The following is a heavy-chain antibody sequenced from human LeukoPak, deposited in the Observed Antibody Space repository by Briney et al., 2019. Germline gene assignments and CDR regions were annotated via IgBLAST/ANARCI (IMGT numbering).Heavy chain of an antibody. V-gene: IGHV4-39*01. CDR1: GGSISTSNNY. D-gene: IGHD3-22*01. CDR3: TKNSGYIFDC. J-gene: IGHJ4*02. Sequence: SETLSLTCTVSGGSISTSNNYWGWIRQPPGKGLEWIGSIYYSGSTYYNASLRSRVTISLDTSKNQFSLELSSVTAADTALYYCTKNSGYIFDCWGQGTLVTVSS. CDR2: IYYSGST.